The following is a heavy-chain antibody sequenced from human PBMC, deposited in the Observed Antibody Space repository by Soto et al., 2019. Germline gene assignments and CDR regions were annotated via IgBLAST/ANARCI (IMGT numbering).Heavy chain of an antibody. D-gene: IGHD6-25*01. V-gene: IGHV1-3*01. CDR1: GYTFTSYA. Sequence: ASVKVSCKASGYTFTSYAMHWVRQAPGQRLEWMGWINAGNGNTKYSQKFQGRVTITRDTSASTAYVELSSLRSEDTAVYYCAKTNSSGPYIAMDVWGEGTTVTAPQ. CDR3: AKTNSSGPYIAMDV. CDR2: INAGNGNT. J-gene: IGHJ6*04.